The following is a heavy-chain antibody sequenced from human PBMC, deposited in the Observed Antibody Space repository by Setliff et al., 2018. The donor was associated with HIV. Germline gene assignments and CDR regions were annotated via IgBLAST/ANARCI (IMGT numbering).Heavy chain of an antibody. Sequence: ASVKVSCKASRSTFTNHYMHWVRQAPGQGLEWMGWISAYTANTNYAQSLQGRVTITADKSTSTAYMELTSLRFDDTAMYYCVRGVQSPPHYSYYYMDVWGEGTMVTVSS. CDR1: RSTFTNHY. CDR2: ISAYTANT. V-gene: IGHV1-18*04. J-gene: IGHJ6*03. D-gene: IGHD3-3*01. CDR3: VRGVQSPPHYSYYYMDV.